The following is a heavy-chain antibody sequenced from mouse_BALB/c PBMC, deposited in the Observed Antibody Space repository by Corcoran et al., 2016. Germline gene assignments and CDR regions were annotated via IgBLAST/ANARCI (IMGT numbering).Heavy chain of an antibody. Sequence: QVQLQQSGAELMKPGASVKISCKATGYTFSSYWIEWVKQRPGHGLEWIGEILPGSGSTNYNEKFKGKATFTADTSSNTAYMQLSSLTSEDSAVYYCARDYGNSYWYFDVWGAGTTVTVSS. CDR3: ARDYGNSYWYFDV. CDR2: ILPGSGST. J-gene: IGHJ1*01. CDR1: GYTFSSYW. D-gene: IGHD2-1*01. V-gene: IGHV1-9*01.